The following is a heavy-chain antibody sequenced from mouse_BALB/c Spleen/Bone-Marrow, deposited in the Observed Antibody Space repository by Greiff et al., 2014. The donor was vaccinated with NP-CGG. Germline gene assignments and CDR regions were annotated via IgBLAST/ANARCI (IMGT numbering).Heavy chain of an antibody. J-gene: IGHJ4*01. CDR3: ARAITDAMDY. V-gene: IGHV1-54*01. CDR1: GYAFTNYL. D-gene: IGHD2-4*01. CDR2: INSGSGGT. Sequence: QVQLKESGAELVRPGTSVKVSCKGSGYAFTNYLIEWVKQRPGQGLEWIGVINSGSGGTKYNEKFKGKATLTADKSSSTVYMQLSSLTSDDSAVYFCARAITDAMDYWGQGTSVTVSS.